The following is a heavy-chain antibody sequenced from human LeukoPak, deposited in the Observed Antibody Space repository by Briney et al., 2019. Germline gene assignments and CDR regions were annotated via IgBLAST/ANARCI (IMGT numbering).Heavy chain of an antibody. Sequence: SETLSLTCAVSGFSISSNYYWGWIRQPPGTGLDWIGTIYDSGNTYYNPSLKSRVTISVDTSKNQFSLKLISVTAADTAVYYCARSPDSPDYFDSSGYDYWGQGTLVTVSS. CDR1: GFSISSNYY. CDR3: ARSPDSPDYFDSSGYDY. CDR2: IYDSGNT. D-gene: IGHD3-22*01. J-gene: IGHJ4*02. V-gene: IGHV4-38-2*01.